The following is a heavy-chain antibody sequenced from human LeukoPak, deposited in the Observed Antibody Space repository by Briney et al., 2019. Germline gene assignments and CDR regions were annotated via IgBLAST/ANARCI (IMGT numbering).Heavy chain of an antibody. D-gene: IGHD1-26*01. J-gene: IGHJ4*02. CDR2: ISAYNGNT. CDR3: ARGLGADKSI. CDR1: GYTFTSYG. V-gene: IGHV1-18*01. Sequence: ASVKVSCKASGYTFTSYGISWVRQAPGQGLEWMGWISAYNGNTNYAQKFQGRVTITRNTSISTAYMELSSLRSEDTAVYYCARGLGADKSIWGQGTLVTVSS.